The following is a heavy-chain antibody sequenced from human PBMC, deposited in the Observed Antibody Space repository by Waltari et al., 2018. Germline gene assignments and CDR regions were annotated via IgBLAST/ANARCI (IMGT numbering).Heavy chain of an antibody. Sequence: IVKSGTVSKQAGASVKVACMVSGKTRTESLMPWAGEPPVIGLEWIGVFDPEDGETIYAQKFQGRVTMTEDTCTDTAYMEQSSLRSEDTAVYYFATDRVVFTSPGYYYGMDVWGQGTTVTVSS. CDR2: FDPEDGET. CDR3: ATDRVVFTSPGYYYGMDV. V-gene: IGHV1-24*01. D-gene: IGHD3-22*01. J-gene: IGHJ6*02. CDR1: GKTRTESL.